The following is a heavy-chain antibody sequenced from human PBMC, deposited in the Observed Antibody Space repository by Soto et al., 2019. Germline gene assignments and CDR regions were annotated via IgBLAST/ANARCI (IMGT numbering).Heavy chain of an antibody. CDR2: IKSKTDGGTT. CDR1: GFTFSNAW. D-gene: IGHD3-22*01. Sequence: GGSLRLSCAASGFTFSNAWMNWVRQAPGKGLEWVGRIKSKTDGGTTDYAAPVKGRFTISRDDSKNTLYLQMNSLKTEDTAVYYCTTHHDSSGYYDYYYYYGMDVWGQGTTVTVSS. J-gene: IGHJ6*02. V-gene: IGHV3-15*07. CDR3: TTHHDSSGYYDYYYYYGMDV.